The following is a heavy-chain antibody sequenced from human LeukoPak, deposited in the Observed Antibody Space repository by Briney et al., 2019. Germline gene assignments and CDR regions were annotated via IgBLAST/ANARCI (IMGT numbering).Heavy chain of an antibody. V-gene: IGHV3-21*01. CDR1: GFTFSNYW. D-gene: IGHD4-11*01. CDR2: ISSSSSYI. J-gene: IGHJ6*04. CDR3: ARDGGLGYDYSTQDV. Sequence: GGSLRLSCAGSGFTFSNYWMHWVRQAPGKGLEWVSSISSSSSYIYYADSVKGRFTISRDNAKNSLYLQMNSLRAEDTAVYYCARDGGLGYDYSTQDVWGKGTTVTVSS.